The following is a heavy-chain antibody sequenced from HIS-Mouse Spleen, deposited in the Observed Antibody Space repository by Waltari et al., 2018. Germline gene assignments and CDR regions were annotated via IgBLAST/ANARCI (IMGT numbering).Heavy chain of an antibody. J-gene: IGHJ2*01. CDR2: IYYRGST. D-gene: IGHD6-13*01. CDR3: AREIPYSSSWYDWYFDL. V-gene: IGHV4-39*07. CDR1: GGSISSSSYY. Sequence: QLQLQESGPGLVKPSETLSLTCTVSGGSISSSSYYWGWIRQPPGKGLEWIGSIYYRGSTYYNPSLKSRVTISVDTSKNQFSLKLSSVTAVDTAVYYCAREIPYSSSWYDWYFDLRGRGTLVTVSS.